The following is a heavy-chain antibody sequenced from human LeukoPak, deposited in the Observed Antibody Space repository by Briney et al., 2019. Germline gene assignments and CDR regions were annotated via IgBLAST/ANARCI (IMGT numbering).Heavy chain of an antibody. CDR3: AGASWLQSYYFDY. CDR1: GGSISSGGYY. CDR2: IYYSGST. D-gene: IGHD5-24*01. J-gene: IGHJ4*02. Sequence: PSETLSLTCTVSGGSISSGGYYWSWIRQHPGKGLEWIGYIYYSGSTYYNPSLKSRVTISIYTSKNQFSLNLQSMTATDPAVYYCAGASWLQSYYFDYWGQGTLVTVSS. V-gene: IGHV4-31*03.